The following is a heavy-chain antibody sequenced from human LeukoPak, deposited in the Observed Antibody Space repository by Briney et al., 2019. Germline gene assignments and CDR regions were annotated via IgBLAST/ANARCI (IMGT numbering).Heavy chain of an antibody. J-gene: IGHJ4*02. V-gene: IGHV1-2*02. CDR1: GYTFTGYY. CDR2: INPNSGGT. CDR3: ARDSSGWYSDY. Sequence: ASVKVSCKASGYTFTGYYMHWVRQAPGQGLEWMGWINPNSGGTNYAQKFQGRVTITADKSTSTAYMELSSLRSEDTAVYYCARDSSGWYSDYWGQGTLVTVSS. D-gene: IGHD6-19*01.